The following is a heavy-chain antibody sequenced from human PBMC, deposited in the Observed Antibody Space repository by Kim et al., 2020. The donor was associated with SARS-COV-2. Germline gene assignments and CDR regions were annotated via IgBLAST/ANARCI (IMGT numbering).Heavy chain of an antibody. CDR2: INTDGSRT. D-gene: IGHD3-9*01. CDR1: GFTFSSYW. Sequence: GGSLRLSCAASGFTFSSYWMHWVRQPPGKGLVWVSRINTDGSRTTYADTVKGRFTISRDNAKNTMYLQMNSLRVDDTAVYYCARLTDTRDKHDDKGAWGQGILVTVSS. CDR3: ARLTDTRDKHDDKGA. J-gene: IGHJ5*02. V-gene: IGHV3-74*01.